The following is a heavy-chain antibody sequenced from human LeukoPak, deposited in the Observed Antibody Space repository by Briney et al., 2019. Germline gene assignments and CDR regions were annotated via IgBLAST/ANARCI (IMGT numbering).Heavy chain of an antibody. CDR2: INHGGRT. J-gene: IGHJ6*02. Sequence: SETLSLTCAVYGGSFSGDFWSWIRQSPGKGLEWIGEINHGGRTNYNPSLKSRVTISLDTSRNQFSLKLNSVTAADTAVYYCAKSNGYGLVDIWGQGTTVTVSS. CDR3: AKSNGYGLVDI. V-gene: IGHV4-34*01. D-gene: IGHD3-10*01. CDR1: GGSFSGDF.